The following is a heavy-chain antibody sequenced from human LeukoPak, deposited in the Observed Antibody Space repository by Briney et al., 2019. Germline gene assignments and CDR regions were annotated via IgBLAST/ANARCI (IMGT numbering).Heavy chain of an antibody. V-gene: IGHV1-18*01. J-gene: IGHJ3*02. CDR2: ISGYNGNT. CDR1: GYTFINSG. Sequence: ASVKVSCKAFGYTFINSGIAWVRQAPGQGLEWMGWISGYNGNTNYAQKLQGRVTMTTDTSTSTAYMELRSLKSDDTAVYYCASLKNYYDSSGYLVTDAFDIWGQGTMVTVSS. CDR3: ASLKNYYDSSGYLVTDAFDI. D-gene: IGHD3-22*01.